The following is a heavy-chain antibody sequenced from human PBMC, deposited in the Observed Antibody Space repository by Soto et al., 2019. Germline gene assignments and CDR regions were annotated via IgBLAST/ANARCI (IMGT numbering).Heavy chain of an antibody. D-gene: IGHD3-10*01. V-gene: IGHV3-23*01. CDR1: GFTFSTYA. J-gene: IGHJ3*02. Sequence: EVQLLESGGGLVQPGGSLRLSCTASGFTFSTYAMTWVLQAPGKGLEWVSAISGGGGPTYYADSVKGRFTISRDNSKNTLYLQMNSLRADDTAVYYCAKVSRFLDSGLIWGQGTLVTVSS. CDR2: ISGGGGPT. CDR3: AKVSRFLDSGLI.